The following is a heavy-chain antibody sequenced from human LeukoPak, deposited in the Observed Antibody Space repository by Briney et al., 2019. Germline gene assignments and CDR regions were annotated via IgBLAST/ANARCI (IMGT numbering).Heavy chain of an antibody. CDR1: GGSISSYY. D-gene: IGHD2-2*02. CDR3: ARGRSDIVVVPAAIRYYYYMDV. CDR2: IYTSGST. J-gene: IGHJ6*03. V-gene: IGHV4-4*07. Sequence: SETLSLTCTVSGGSISSYYWSWIRQPAGKGPEWIGRIYTSGSTNYNPSLNSRVTMSVDTSKNQFSLKLSSVTAADTAVYYCARGRSDIVVVPAAIRYYYYMDVWGKGTTVTVSS.